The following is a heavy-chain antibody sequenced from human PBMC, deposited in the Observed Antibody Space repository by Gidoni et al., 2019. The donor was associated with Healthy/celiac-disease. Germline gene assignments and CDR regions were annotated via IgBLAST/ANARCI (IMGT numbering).Heavy chain of an antibody. J-gene: IGHJ4*02. V-gene: IGHV3-21*01. CDR3: ARGLDIVVVVAATPESEFDY. CDR1: GFTFSSYS. CDR2: ISSSRTYI. D-gene: IGHD2-15*01. Sequence: EVQLVESGGGLGKPRGSLRLSCAASGFTFSSYSMNWVRQAPGKGLEWVSSISSSRTYIYYADSVKCRFTISRDNAKNSLYLQMNSLRAEDTAVYYCARGLDIVVVVAATPESEFDYWGQGTLVTVSS.